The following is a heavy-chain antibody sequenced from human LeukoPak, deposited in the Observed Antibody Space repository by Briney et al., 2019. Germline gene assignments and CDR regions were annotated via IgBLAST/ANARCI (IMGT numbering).Heavy chain of an antibody. CDR2: ISYDGSNK. Sequence: GRSLRLSCAASGFTFSSYGMHWVRQAPGKGLEWVAVISYDGSNKYYADSVKGRFTISRDNSKNTLYLQMNSLRAEDTAVYYCAKQSGAGRSHLDFWGQGTLVTVSS. CDR3: AKQSGAGRSHLDF. D-gene: IGHD1-26*01. V-gene: IGHV3-30*18. J-gene: IGHJ4*02. CDR1: GFTFSSYG.